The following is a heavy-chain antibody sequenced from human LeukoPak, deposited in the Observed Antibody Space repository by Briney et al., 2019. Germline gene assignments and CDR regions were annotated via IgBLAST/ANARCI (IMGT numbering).Heavy chain of an antibody. Sequence: PGGSLRLSCAASGFTFKAYWMSWVRQAPGTGLEWVANIQQDGSEKNYVDSVKGRFTISRDNARNSLYLQMNSLRAEDTAVYYCARGGPRYWGQGTLVTVSS. CDR3: ARGGPRY. CDR1: GFTFKAYW. V-gene: IGHV3-7*01. J-gene: IGHJ4*02. CDR2: IQQDGSEK.